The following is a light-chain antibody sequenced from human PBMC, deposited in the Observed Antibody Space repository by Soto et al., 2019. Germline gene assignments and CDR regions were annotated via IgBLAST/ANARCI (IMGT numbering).Light chain of an antibody. Sequence: DIQMTQSPSTLSGSVGDRVTITCQASQDINKNLICYQQKPGKAPKLLIYDASDLETGVPSRFSGSGSGTGFTFTISSLQPEDFATYYCQQYESLPLTFGQGTRLEIK. V-gene: IGKV1-33*01. CDR1: QDINKN. J-gene: IGKJ5*01. CDR3: QQYESLPLT. CDR2: DAS.